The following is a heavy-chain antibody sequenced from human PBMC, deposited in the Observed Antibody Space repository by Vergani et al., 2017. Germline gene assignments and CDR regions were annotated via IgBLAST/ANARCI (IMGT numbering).Heavy chain of an antibody. J-gene: IGHJ3*02. CDR2: INWNGGST. D-gene: IGHD6-6*01. CDR3: ASDHGSSSGDAFDI. V-gene: IGHV3-20*01. Sequence: EVQLVESGGGVVRPGGSLRLSCAASGFTFDDYGMSWVRQAPGKGLEWVSGINWNGGSTDYADSVKGRFTISRDNAKNSLYLQMSSLRAEDTAWYHCASDHGSSSGDAFDIWGQGTMVTVSS. CDR1: GFTFDDYG.